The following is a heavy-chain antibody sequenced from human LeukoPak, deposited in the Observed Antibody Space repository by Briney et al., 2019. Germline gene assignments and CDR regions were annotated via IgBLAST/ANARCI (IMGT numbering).Heavy chain of an antibody. V-gene: IGHV4-59*08. J-gene: IGHJ4*02. D-gene: IGHD1-26*01. Sequence: PETLSLTCTVSGGSISSYFWSWIRQPPGKGLEWIGYIYNSGSTKYNPSLQSRVSISVHTSKSQVSLKLSSVTAADTAVYYCASLGGTYDYWGQGTLVTVSS. CDR1: GGSISSYF. CDR2: IYNSGST. CDR3: ASLGGTYDY.